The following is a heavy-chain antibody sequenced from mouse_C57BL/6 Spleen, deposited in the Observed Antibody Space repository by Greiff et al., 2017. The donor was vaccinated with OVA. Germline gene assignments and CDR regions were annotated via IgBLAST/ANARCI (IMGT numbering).Heavy chain of an antibody. CDR3: ARYGGSSYGYYAMDY. V-gene: IGHV5-4*01. J-gene: IGHJ4*01. Sequence: EVHLVESGGGLVKPGGSLKLSCAASGFTFSSYAMSWVRQTPEKRLEWVATISDGGSYTYYPNNVKGRFTISRDNAKNNLYLQMSHLKSEDTAMYYCARYGGSSYGYYAMDYWGQGTSVTVSS. CDR2: ISDGGSYT. CDR1: GFTFSSYA. D-gene: IGHD1-1*01.